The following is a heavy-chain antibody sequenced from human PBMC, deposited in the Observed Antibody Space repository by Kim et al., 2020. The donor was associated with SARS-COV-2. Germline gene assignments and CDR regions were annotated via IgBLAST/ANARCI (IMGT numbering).Heavy chain of an antibody. Sequence: GGSLRLSCAASGFTFSSYGMHWVRQAPGKGLEWVAVISYDGSNKYYADSVKGRFTISRDNSKNTLYLQMNSLRAEDTAVYYCAKIRTGYYDFWSGPFNDAFDIWGQGTMVTVSS. CDR2: ISYDGSNK. J-gene: IGHJ3*02. CDR1: GFTFSSYG. V-gene: IGHV3-30*18. D-gene: IGHD3-3*01. CDR3: AKIRTGYYDFWSGPFNDAFDI.